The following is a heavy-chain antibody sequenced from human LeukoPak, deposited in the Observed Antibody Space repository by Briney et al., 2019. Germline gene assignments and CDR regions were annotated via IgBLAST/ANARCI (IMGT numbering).Heavy chain of an antibody. V-gene: IGHV3-20*01. J-gene: IGHJ4*02. CDR1: GFTFYDYG. CDR3: ARGGPMSRGSYRTKPFDY. D-gene: IGHD1-26*01. CDR2: INWNGGST. Sequence: GGSLRLSCAASGFTFYDYGMSWVRQAPGKGLEWVSGINWNGGSTGYADSVKGRFTISRDNAKNSLYLQMNSLRAEDTALYRCARGGPMSRGSYRTKPFDYWGQGTLVTVSS.